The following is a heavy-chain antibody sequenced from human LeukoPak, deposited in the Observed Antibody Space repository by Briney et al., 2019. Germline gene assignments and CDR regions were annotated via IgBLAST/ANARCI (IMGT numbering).Heavy chain of an antibody. CDR3: ASLTGWYGPSSILGTTGGVDF. J-gene: IGHJ4*02. Sequence: SETLSLTCAVSGDSITSSSYYWGWIRQPPGKGLEWIGSLYYSGTTYYNPSLKSRVTISVDTSKNQFSLKLNSVPAADTAIYYCASLTGWYGPSSILGTTGGVDFWGQGTLVTVSS. CDR1: GDSITSSSYY. CDR2: LYYSGTT. D-gene: IGHD1-26*01. V-gene: IGHV4-39*01.